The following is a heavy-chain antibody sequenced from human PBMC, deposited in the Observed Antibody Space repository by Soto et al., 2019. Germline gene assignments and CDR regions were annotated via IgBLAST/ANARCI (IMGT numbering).Heavy chain of an antibody. CDR3: AHRRSSSWYLAPFDY. V-gene: IGHV2-5*01. CDR1: GFSLSTSGVG. D-gene: IGHD6-13*01. Sequence: SVPTLVNSTQTLTLTRTFSGFSLSTSGVGLGWIRQPPGRALEWLALIYWNDDKRYSPSLKSRLTITKDTSKNQVVLTMTNMDPVDTATYYCAHRRSSSWYLAPFDYWGQGTLVTVSS. J-gene: IGHJ4*02. CDR2: IYWNDDK.